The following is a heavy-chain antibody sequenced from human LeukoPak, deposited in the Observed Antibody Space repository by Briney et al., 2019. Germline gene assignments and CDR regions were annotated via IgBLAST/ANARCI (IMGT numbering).Heavy chain of an antibody. V-gene: IGHV4-38-2*02. CDR2: IHHSGST. D-gene: IGHD1-26*01. Sequence: SETLSLTCAVSGYSISSGYCWGWIRQPPGKGLEWIGNIHHSGSTYYNPSLKSRVTISVDTSKNQFSLKLSSVNAADTAVYYCARDPRVVGASYYYYYMDVWGNGTKVTVSS. CDR3: ARDPRVVGASYYYYYMDV. J-gene: IGHJ6*03. CDR1: GYSISSGYC.